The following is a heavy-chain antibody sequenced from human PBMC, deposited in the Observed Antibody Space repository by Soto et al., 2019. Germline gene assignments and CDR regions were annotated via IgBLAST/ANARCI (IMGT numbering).Heavy chain of an antibody. CDR1: GFTFSSYG. CDR3: AKDTDGYDLFDY. D-gene: IGHD5-12*01. V-gene: IGHV3-30*18. Sequence: QVQLVESGGGVVQPGRSLRLSCAASGFTFSSYGMHWVRQAPGKGLEWVAVISYDGSNKYYADSVKGRFTISRDNSKNTLYLQMNSLRAEDTAVYYCAKDTDGYDLFDYWGQGTLVTVSS. CDR2: ISYDGSNK. J-gene: IGHJ4*02.